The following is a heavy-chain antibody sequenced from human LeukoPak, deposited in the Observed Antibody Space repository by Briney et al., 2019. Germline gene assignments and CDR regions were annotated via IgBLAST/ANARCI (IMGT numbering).Heavy chain of an antibody. CDR2: INPNSGGT. J-gene: IGHJ6*03. Sequence: ASVKVSCKASGYTFTGYYMHWVRQAPGQGLEWMGRINPNSGGTNYAQKFQGRVTMTRDTSISTAYMELSRLRSDDTAVYYCARGDSYYYYMDVWGKGTTVTVPS. CDR3: ARGDSYYYYMDV. V-gene: IGHV1-2*06. CDR1: GYTFTGYY.